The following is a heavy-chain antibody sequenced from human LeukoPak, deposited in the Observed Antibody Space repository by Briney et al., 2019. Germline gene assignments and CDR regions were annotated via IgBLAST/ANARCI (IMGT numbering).Heavy chain of an antibody. D-gene: IGHD4-17*01. V-gene: IGHV3-23*01. CDR2: ISGGGETT. Sequence: PGGSLRLSCAAPGLTFNNYAMNWVRQAPGKGLKWVSSISGGGETTYYADSAKGRFTISRDNSQNTLYLQMNSLRAEDTAVYYCARDYADYVGYFFFDYWGQGTLVTVSS. CDR1: GLTFNNYA. CDR3: ARDYADYVGYFFFDY. J-gene: IGHJ4*02.